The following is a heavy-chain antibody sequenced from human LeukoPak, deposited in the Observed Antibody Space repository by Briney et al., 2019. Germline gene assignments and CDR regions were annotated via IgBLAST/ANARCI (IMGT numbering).Heavy chain of an antibody. CDR3: ARDPILWGVVTAKDAFDI. Sequence: PGGSLRPSCGASGFSFTTYWMSWVRQAPGKGLEWVANIKQDGTEKYYVDSVKGRFTISRDYARNSLYLQMNSLRAEDTAVYYCARDPILWGVVTAKDAFDIWGQGTMVTVSS. D-gene: IGHD2-21*02. V-gene: IGHV3-7*03. CDR2: IKQDGTEK. J-gene: IGHJ3*02. CDR1: GFSFTTYW.